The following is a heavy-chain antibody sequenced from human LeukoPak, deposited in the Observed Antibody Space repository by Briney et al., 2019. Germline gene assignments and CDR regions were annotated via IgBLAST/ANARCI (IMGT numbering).Heavy chain of an antibody. CDR3: ARGPVSTHGMDV. D-gene: IGHD2-2*01. Sequence: ASVKVSCKASGYTFTSYDINWVRQATGQGLEWMGWKNPNSGRTGFAQKFQGRLTMTTNTSISIAYMELSSLTSEDTAVYYCARGPVSTHGMDVWGQGTTVTVSS. J-gene: IGHJ6*02. CDR2: KNPNSGRT. CDR1: GYTFTSYD. V-gene: IGHV1-8*01.